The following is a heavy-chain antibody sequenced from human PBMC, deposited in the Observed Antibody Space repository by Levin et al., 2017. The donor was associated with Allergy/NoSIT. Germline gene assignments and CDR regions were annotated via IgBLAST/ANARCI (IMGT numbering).Heavy chain of an antibody. CDR1: GFSFSAAW. J-gene: IGHJ5*02. CDR3: THNRDFWSGFAS. V-gene: IGHV3-15*01. CDR2: IKSKGSGGTT. D-gene: IGHD3-3*01. Sequence: PGGSLRLSCAASGFSFSAAWMSWVRQAPGKGLEWIGRIKSKGSGGTTDFGAPVNGRFTISRDDSRNTLYLQMNSLEIEDTAVYYCTHNRDFWSGFASWGQGTLVTVSS.